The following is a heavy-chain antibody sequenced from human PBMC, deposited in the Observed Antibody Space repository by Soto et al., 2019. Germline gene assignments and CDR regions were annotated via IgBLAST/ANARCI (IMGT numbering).Heavy chain of an antibody. CDR1: GGSISSGGYY. CDR3: ARAPDYGDYGAGMDV. D-gene: IGHD4-17*01. J-gene: IGHJ6*03. Sequence: QVQLQESGPGLVKPSQTLSLTCTVSGGSISSGGYYWSWIRQHPGKVLEWIGYIDYSGSTYYNPSLKIRVTISVDTSKNQFSLKLSSVTAADTAVYYCARAPDYGDYGAGMDVWGKGTTVTVSS. CDR2: IDYSGST. V-gene: IGHV4-31*03.